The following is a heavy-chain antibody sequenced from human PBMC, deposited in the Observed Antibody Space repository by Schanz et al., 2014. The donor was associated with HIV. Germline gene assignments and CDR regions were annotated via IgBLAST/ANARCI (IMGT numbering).Heavy chain of an antibody. CDR1: GFTFSDYG. Sequence: VQLLDSGGGLVQPGGSLRLSCAASGFTFSDYGMHWVRQAPGKGLEWVAVIWNDGSNTFYADSVKGRFTISRDNSKKTVFLQMNNLRAEDTAVYYCARDRLHPGNGMDVWGQGTTVTVSS. J-gene: IGHJ6*02. V-gene: IGHV3-33*01. CDR2: IWNDGSNT. CDR3: ARDRLHPGNGMDV. D-gene: IGHD4-4*01.